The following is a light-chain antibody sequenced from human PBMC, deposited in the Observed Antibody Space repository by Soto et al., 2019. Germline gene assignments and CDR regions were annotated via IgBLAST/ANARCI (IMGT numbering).Light chain of an antibody. Sequence: IQMTQYTSTLSASVGERVTISCRASQSVNILLAWYQRKPGKAPKLLIHDASTLESGIPSRFSGSGSGTEFTLTISSLQPDDFATYYCQQYNRYWTFGQGTKGEIK. CDR3: QQYNRYWT. CDR1: QSVNIL. CDR2: DAS. J-gene: IGKJ1*01. V-gene: IGKV1-5*01.